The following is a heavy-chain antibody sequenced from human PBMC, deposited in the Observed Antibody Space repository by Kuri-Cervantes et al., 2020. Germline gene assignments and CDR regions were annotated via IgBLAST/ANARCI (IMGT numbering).Heavy chain of an antibody. J-gene: IGHJ3*02. Sequence: GGSLRLSCAASGFTFSSFSMHWVRQAPGKGLEWVSSIGSSTSYIYYTDSLKGRFTISRDNAKNSLYLQMNGLRAEDTAVYYCASGEPAAFDIWGQGTMVTVSS. D-gene: IGHD1-14*01. CDR3: ASGEPAAFDI. CDR2: IGSSTSYI. CDR1: GFTFSSFS. V-gene: IGHV3-21*04.